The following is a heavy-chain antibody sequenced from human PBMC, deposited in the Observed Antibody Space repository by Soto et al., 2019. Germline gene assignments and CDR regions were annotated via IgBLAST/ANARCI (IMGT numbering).Heavy chain of an antibody. V-gene: IGHV3-21*01. D-gene: IGHD5-18*01. CDR1: GFTFSSYS. Sequence: GGSLRLSCAASGFTFSSYSMNWVRQAPGKGLEWVSSISSSSSYIYYADSVKGRFTISRDNAKNSLYLQMNSLRAEDMAVYYCARLGDTAMVSFDYWGQGTLVTVSS. J-gene: IGHJ4*02. CDR2: ISSSSSYI. CDR3: ARLGDTAMVSFDY.